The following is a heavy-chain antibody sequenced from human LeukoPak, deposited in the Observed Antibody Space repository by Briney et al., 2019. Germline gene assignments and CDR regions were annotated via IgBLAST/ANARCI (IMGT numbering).Heavy chain of an antibody. D-gene: IGHD2-2*01. CDR3: ARDPGVPAFDP. J-gene: IGHJ5*02. V-gene: IGHV3-48*01. CDR2: ISSSSSTI. CDR1: GFTFSSYS. Sequence: PGGSLRLSCAASGFTFSSYSMNWVRQAPGKGLEWVSYISSSSSTIYYADSVKGRFTISRDNAKKSLYLQMNSLRAEDTAVYYCARDPGVPAFDPWGQGTLVTVSS.